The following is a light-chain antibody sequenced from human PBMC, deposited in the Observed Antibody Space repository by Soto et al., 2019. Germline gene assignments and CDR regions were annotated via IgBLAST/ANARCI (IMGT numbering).Light chain of an antibody. V-gene: IGKV1-39*01. CDR3: QQSYNFPRT. CDR2: SAY. CDR1: QNIDTY. Sequence: DIQMTQSPSSLSASVGDRVTITCRASQNIDTYLNWYLQKPGQAPKLLIYSAYSLQSGVSPRFSGDGSGTDFTLTISCLQPEDFATYYCQQSYNFPRTFGQVTTV. J-gene: IGKJ1*01.